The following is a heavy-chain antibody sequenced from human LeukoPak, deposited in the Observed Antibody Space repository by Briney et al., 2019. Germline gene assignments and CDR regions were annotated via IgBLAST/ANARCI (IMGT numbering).Heavy chain of an antibody. V-gene: IGHV3-53*01. D-gene: IGHD5-12*01. CDR3: ARGGGYDRDWFDP. CDR2: IYSGGST. CDR1: GFTFSSYG. J-gene: IGHJ5*02. Sequence: PGGSLRLSCVASGFTFSSYGMSWVRQASGKGLEWVSDIYSGGSTHYADAVKGRFTISRDNSKNTLYLQMNSLRAEDTAVYYCARGGGYDRDWFDPWGQGTLVTVSS.